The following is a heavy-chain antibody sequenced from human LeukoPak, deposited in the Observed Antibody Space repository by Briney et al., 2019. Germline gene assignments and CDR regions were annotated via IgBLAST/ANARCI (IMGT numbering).Heavy chain of an antibody. CDR1: GYTFTGYY. D-gene: IGHD3-22*01. V-gene: IGHV1-2*02. J-gene: IGHJ3*02. CDR2: INPNSGGT. Sequence: ASAKVSCKASGYTFTGYYMHWVRQAPGQGLEWMGWINPNSGGTNYAQKFQGRVTMTRDTSISTAYMELSRLRSDDTAVYYCARDSAEDYYDSSGYYQSDAFDIWGQGTMVTVSS. CDR3: ARDSAEDYYDSSGYYQSDAFDI.